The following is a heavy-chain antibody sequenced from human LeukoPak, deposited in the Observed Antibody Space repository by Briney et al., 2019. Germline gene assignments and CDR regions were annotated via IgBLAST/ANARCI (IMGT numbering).Heavy chain of an antibody. CDR2: ISSSSSTI. D-gene: IGHD3-9*01. Sequence: GGSLRLSCAASGFTFSSYSMNWVRQAPGKGLEWVSYISSSSSTIYYADSVKGRFTISRDNAKNSLYLQMNSLRAEGTAVYYCARVLRYFDWLSPPDYWGQGTLVTVSS. CDR1: GFTFSSYS. CDR3: ARVLRYFDWLSPPDY. V-gene: IGHV3-48*01. J-gene: IGHJ4*02.